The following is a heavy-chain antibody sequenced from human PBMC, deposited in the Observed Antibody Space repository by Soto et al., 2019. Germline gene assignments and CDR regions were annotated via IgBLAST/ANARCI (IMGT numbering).Heavy chain of an antibody. V-gene: IGHV3-11*01. CDR1: GFTFSDYY. CDR2: ISSGGSDI. J-gene: IGHJ4*02. Sequence: QVQLVESGGGLVKPGGSLRLSCAASGFTFSDYYIAWIRQAPGRGLEYVSYISSGGSDIFYADSVKGRFIISRDNAKNSLYLQMNSLRVEDTAVYYCARDTARGADCWGQGALVTVSS. D-gene: IGHD3-16*01. CDR3: ARDTARGADC.